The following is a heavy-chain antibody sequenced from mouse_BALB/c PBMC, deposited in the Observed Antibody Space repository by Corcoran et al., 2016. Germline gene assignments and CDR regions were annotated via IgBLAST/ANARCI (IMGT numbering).Heavy chain of an antibody. CDR1: GYTFTNYG. Sequence: QIQLVQSGPELKKPGETVKISCKASGYTFTNYGMNWVKQAPGKGLKWMGWISSYTGETTYADDFKGRFAFSLESSASTAYLQINNLKNEDTATYFCARATAHYYAMDYWGQGTSVTVSS. CDR2: ISSYTGET. V-gene: IGHV9-3-1*01. J-gene: IGHJ4*01. CDR3: ARATAHYYAMDY. D-gene: IGHD1-2*01.